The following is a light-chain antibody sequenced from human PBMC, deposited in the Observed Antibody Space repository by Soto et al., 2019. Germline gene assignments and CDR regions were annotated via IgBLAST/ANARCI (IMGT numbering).Light chain of an antibody. CDR2: GAS. J-gene: IGKJ1*01. Sequence: EIVLTQSPGTLSLSQGEGATLSCRASQSVSSSFFAWYQQKPGQAPRLLIYGASSRATGIPDRFSGSGSGTDFTLTISRLEPEDFAVYYCQHYGSSPWTCGQGTKVDTK. V-gene: IGKV3-20*01. CDR1: QSVSSSF. CDR3: QHYGSSPWT.